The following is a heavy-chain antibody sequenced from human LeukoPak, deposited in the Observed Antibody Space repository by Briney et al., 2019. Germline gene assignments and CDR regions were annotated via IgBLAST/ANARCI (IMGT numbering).Heavy chain of an antibody. CDR1: GFTFSSYW. CDR2: ITYDGSNT. CDR3: ARPGGYAFDI. J-gene: IGHJ3*02. D-gene: IGHD3-10*01. V-gene: IGHV3-30*03. Sequence: GGSLRLSCAASGFTFSSYWMSWVRQAPGKGLEWMAFITYDGSNTYYADSVKGRFTLSRDHSKDTLYLQMNSLRAADTAVYYCARPGGYAFDIWGQGTMVTVSS.